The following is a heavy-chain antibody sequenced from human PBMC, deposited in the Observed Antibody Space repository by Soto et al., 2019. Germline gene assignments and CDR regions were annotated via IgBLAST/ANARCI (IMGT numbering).Heavy chain of an antibody. V-gene: IGHV4-31*03. J-gene: IGHJ3*02. Sequence: QVQLQESGPGLVKPSQTLSLTCTVSGGSISSGGYYWSWIRQHPGKGLEWIGYIYYSGSTYYNPSLKRRVTIAVDTSKNQFSLKLSSVTAADTAVYYCARDRRAQYYYDSSGYYNAFDIWGQGTMVTVSS. CDR2: IYYSGST. D-gene: IGHD3-22*01. CDR3: ARDRRAQYYYDSSGYYNAFDI. CDR1: GGSISSGGYY.